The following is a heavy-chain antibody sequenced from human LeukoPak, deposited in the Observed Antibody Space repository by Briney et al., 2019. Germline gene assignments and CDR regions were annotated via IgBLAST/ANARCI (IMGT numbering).Heavy chain of an antibody. CDR2: ISGRSSGI. Sequence: MPGGSLRLSCAVSGFTFSDHYRSWIRQAPGKGLEWVSYISGRSSGIYYADSVKGRFTISRDNAKNSLYLQMKSLSAEDTAVYYCARGLVGATNAFDIWGQGTMVTVSS. J-gene: IGHJ3*02. V-gene: IGHV3-11*01. D-gene: IGHD1-26*01. CDR1: GFTFSDHY. CDR3: ARGLVGATNAFDI.